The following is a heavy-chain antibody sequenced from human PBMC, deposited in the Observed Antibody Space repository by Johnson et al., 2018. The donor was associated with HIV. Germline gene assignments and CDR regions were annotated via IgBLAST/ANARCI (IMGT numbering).Heavy chain of an antibody. CDR3: AKVRLGGDLDAAFDV. J-gene: IGHJ3*01. Sequence: VLLVESGGGLVQPGRSLRLSCAPSGFTFDDYAIHWVRQVPGKGLEWVSGLNWKSDSIAYGDSVKGRFTISRDNAKNSLYLQMSSLKAEDTALYYCAKVRLGGDLDAAFDVWGQGTMVTVSS. V-gene: IGHV3-9*01. D-gene: IGHD3-16*01. CDR2: LNWKSDSI. CDR1: GFTFDDYA.